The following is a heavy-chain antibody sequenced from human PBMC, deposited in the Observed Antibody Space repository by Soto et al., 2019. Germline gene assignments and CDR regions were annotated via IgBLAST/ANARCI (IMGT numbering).Heavy chain of an antibody. CDR3: AREPPRGGYDPDY. CDR2: ISSSSSYI. CDR1: GFTFSSYS. J-gene: IGHJ4*02. Sequence: EVPLVESGGGLVKPGGSLRLSCAASGFTFSSYSMNWVRQAPGKGLEWVSSISSSSSYIYYADSVKGRFTISRDNAKNSLYLQMNSLRAEDTAVYYCAREPPRGGYDPDYWGQGTLVTVSS. D-gene: IGHD5-12*01. V-gene: IGHV3-21*01.